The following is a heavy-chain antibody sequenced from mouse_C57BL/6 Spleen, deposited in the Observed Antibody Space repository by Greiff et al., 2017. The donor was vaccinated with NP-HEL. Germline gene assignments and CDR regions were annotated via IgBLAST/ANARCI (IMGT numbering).Heavy chain of an antibody. J-gene: IGHJ4*01. V-gene: IGHV1-72*01. D-gene: IGHD2-3*01. CDR3: ARDGYYGGAMDY. CDR2: IDPSSGGT. Sequence: QVQLQQPGAELVKPGASVKLSCKATGYTFTSYWMHWVKQRPGRGLEWIGRIDPSSGGTKYNEKFKSKATLTVDKPSSTAYMQLSSLTSEDSAVYYCARDGYYGGAMDYWGQGTSVTVSS. CDR1: GYTFTSYW.